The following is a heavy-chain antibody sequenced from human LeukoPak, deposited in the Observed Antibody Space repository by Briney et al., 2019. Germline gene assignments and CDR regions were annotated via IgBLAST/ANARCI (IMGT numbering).Heavy chain of an antibody. J-gene: IGHJ4*02. CDR2: ISSSSSYI. D-gene: IGHD3-10*01. CDR3: AKGGNRGSYLFDS. Sequence: KPGGSLRLSCAASGFTFSSYSMNWVPQAPGKGLEWVSSISSSSSYIYYADSVKGRFTISRDYSKNTLSLQMNSLRTEDTAVYYCAKGGNRGSYLFDSWGQGTLVTVSS. V-gene: IGHV3-21*01. CDR1: GFTFSSYS.